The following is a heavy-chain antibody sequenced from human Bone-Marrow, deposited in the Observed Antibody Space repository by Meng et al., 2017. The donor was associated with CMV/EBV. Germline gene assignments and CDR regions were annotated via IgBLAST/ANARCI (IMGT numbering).Heavy chain of an antibody. Sequence: GESLKISCTGSGFTFSNYWMHWLRQAPGKGLVWVSRIKSDGSDRSYADFAKGRFTISRDNAKNSLYLQMNSLRAEDTAVYYCARDPKKYYDFWSGYYPTGDGMDVWGQGTTVTVSS. J-gene: IGHJ6*02. CDR2: IKSDGSDR. CDR1: GFTFSNYW. D-gene: IGHD3-3*01. CDR3: ARDPKKYYDFWSGYYPTGDGMDV. V-gene: IGHV3-74*01.